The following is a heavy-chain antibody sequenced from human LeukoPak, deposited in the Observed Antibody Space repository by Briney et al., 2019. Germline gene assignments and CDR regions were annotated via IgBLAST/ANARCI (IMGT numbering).Heavy chain of an antibody. CDR3: ARGGPAWAFDY. CDR1: GFTFSSYW. CDR2: IKQDGSEK. V-gene: IGHV3-7*05. Sequence: GGSLRLSCAASGFTFSSYWMSWVRPATGKGLEWGANIKQDGSEKYYVDSVKGRFTISRDNAKNSLYLQMNSLRAEDTAVYSCARGGPAWAFDYWGQGTLVTVSS. D-gene: IGHD7-27*01. J-gene: IGHJ4*02.